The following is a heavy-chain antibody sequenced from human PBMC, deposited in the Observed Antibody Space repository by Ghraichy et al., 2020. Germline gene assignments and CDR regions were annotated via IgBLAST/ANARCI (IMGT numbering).Heavy chain of an antibody. J-gene: IGHJ4*02. Sequence: NISCKASGFTFTSSAVQWVRQARGQRLEWIGWIVVGSGNTNYAQKFQERVTITRDMSTSTAYMELSSLRSEDTAVYYCAALDYGGNSGSDYWGQGTLVTVSS. CDR1: GFTFTSSA. CDR2: IVVGSGNT. D-gene: IGHD4-23*01. V-gene: IGHV1-58*01. CDR3: AALDYGGNSGSDY.